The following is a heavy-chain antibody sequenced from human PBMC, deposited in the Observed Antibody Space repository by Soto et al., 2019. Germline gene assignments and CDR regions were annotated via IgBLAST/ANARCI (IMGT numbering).Heavy chain of an antibody. CDR1: GGSISSGDYY. CDR2: LYYSGST. D-gene: IGHD3-22*01. CDR3: GRESSGYRGHSGWFDP. V-gene: IGHV4-30-4*01. Sequence: QVQLQESGPGLVKPSQTLSLTCTVSGGSISSGDYYWSWIRQPPGRGLEWIGYLYYSGSTYYNPSLESRVPISVDTSKSQCSINPGPVTAADTALHHGGRESSGYRGHSGWFDPWGQGTLVTV. J-gene: IGHJ5*02.